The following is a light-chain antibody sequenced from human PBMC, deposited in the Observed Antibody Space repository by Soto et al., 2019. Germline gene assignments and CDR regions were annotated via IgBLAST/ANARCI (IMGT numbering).Light chain of an antibody. V-gene: IGKV3-11*01. J-gene: IGKJ4*01. Sequence: EIVLTQSPATLSLSPGERATLSCRASQSVSSYLAWYQQKPGQAPRLLIYDASNRAPGIPARFSGSGSGTDFTLTISSLEPEDVGVYYCQQRSNWPLTFGGGTKVEIK. CDR1: QSVSSY. CDR3: QQRSNWPLT. CDR2: DAS.